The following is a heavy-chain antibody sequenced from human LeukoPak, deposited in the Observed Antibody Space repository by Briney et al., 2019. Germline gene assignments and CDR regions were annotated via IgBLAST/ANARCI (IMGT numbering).Heavy chain of an antibody. CDR3: AKDRDYSVDY. CDR2: ISYGGSNK. Sequence: GGSLRLSCAASGFTFSSYGMHWVRQAPGKGLEWVAVISYGGSNKYYADSVKGRFTISRDNSKNTLYLQMNSLRAEDTAVYYCAKDRDYSVDYWGQGTLVTVSS. CDR1: GFTFSSYG. J-gene: IGHJ4*02. V-gene: IGHV3-30*18. D-gene: IGHD4-11*01.